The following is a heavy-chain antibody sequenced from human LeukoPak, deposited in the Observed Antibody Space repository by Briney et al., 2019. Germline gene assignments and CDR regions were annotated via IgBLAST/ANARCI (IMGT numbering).Heavy chain of an antibody. J-gene: IGHJ3*02. Sequence: GGSLRLYCAASGFTFSTYWMNWYRQAPGKGLEWVSAISGSGGSTYYADSVKGRFTISRDNSKNTLYLQMNSLRAEDTAVYYCAKDLLRYFDWLGRGDDAFDIWGQGTMVTVPS. CDR1: GFTFSTYW. CDR3: AKDLLRYFDWLGRGDDAFDI. CDR2: ISGSGGST. V-gene: IGHV3-23*01. D-gene: IGHD3-9*01.